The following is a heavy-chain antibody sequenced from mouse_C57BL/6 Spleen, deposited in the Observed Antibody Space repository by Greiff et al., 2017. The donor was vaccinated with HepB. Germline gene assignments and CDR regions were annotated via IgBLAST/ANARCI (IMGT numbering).Heavy chain of an antibody. D-gene: IGHD3-2*02. J-gene: IGHJ2*01. CDR2: IHPNSGST. Sequence: VQLQQPGAELVKPGASVKLTCKASGYTFTSYWMHWVKQRPGQGLEWIGMIHPNSGSTNYNEKFKSKATLTVDKSSSTAYMQLSSLTSEDSAVYYCARGGFGRSSYYFDYWGQGTTLTVSS. V-gene: IGHV1-64*01. CDR3: ARGGFGRSSYYFDY. CDR1: GYTFTSYW.